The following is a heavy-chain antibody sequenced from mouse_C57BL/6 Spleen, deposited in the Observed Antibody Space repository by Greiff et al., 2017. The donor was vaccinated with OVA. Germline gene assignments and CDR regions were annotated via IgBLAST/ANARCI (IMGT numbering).Heavy chain of an antibody. J-gene: IGHJ1*03. CDR2: IYPRSGNT. D-gene: IGHD1-1*01. CDR3: ARTYGSSHWYFDV. CDR1: GYTFTSYG. V-gene: IGHV1-81*01. Sequence: QVQLKQSGAELARPGASVKLSCKASGYTFTSYGISWVKQRTGQGLEWIGEIYPRSGNTYYNEKFKGKATLTADKSSSTAYMELRSLTSEDSAVYFCARTYGSSHWYFDVGGTGTTVTVSS.